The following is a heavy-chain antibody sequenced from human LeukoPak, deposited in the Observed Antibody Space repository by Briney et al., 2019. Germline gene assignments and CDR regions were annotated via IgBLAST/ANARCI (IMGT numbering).Heavy chain of an antibody. Sequence: GRSLRLSCAASGFTFSSYAMHWVRQAPGKGLEWVAVISYDGSNKYYADSVKGRFTISRDNSKNTLFLQMNSLRAEDTAVYYCAKAREELMILVAASAMDVWGPGTTVTVSS. D-gene: IGHD3-22*01. CDR2: ISYDGSNK. V-gene: IGHV3-30-3*01. J-gene: IGHJ6*02. CDR3: AKAREELMILVAASAMDV. CDR1: GFTFSSYA.